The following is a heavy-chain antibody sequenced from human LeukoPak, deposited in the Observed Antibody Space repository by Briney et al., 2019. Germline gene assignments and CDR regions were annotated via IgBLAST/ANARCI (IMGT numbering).Heavy chain of an antibody. V-gene: IGHV3-23*01. Sequence: PGGSLRLSCAASGFTFSSYAMSWVRQAPGKGLEWVSAISGSGGSTYYADSVKGRFTISRDNSMDTLYLQMNSLRAEDTAVYYCAKGNSVGELYFDYWGQGTLVTVSS. D-gene: IGHD3-10*01. J-gene: IGHJ4*02. CDR2: ISGSGGST. CDR3: AKGNSVGELYFDY. CDR1: GFTFSSYA.